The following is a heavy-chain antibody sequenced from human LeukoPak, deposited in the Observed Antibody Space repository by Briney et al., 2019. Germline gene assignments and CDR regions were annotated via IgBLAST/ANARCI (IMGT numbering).Heavy chain of an antibody. D-gene: IGHD6-6*01. J-gene: IGHJ4*02. CDR3: ARGAAARRSDY. Sequence: PSGTLSLTCTVSGGSISSYYWSWIRQPPGKGLEWIGYIYYSGSTNYNPSLKSRVTISVDTSKNQFSLKLSSVTAADTAVYYCARGAAARRSDYWGQGTLVTVSS. V-gene: IGHV4-59*01. CDR2: IYYSGST. CDR1: GGSISSYY.